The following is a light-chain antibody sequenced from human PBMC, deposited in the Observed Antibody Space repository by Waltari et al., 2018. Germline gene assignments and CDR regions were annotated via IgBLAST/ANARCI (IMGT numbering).Light chain of an antibody. Sequence: QSALTQPASVSGSPGQSITISCTGTSSDVGGYNYVPWYQQHPGKAPNLMIYDVSKRPSGVSNRFSGSKSGNTASLTISGLQAEDEADYYCCSYAGSSFVFGGGTKLTVL. CDR3: CSYAGSSFV. CDR2: DVS. V-gene: IGLV2-23*02. CDR1: SSDVGGYNY. J-gene: IGLJ2*01.